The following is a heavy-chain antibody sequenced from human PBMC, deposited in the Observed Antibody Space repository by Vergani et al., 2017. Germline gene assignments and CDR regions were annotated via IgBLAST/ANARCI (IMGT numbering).Heavy chain of an antibody. J-gene: IGHJ4*02. CDR1: GGTFSSYA. Sequence: QVQLLQSGAEVKKPGSSLKVSCKASGGTFSSYAISWVRQAPGQGLEWMGGIIPIFGTAYYAQKFQGRVTITADESTSTAYMELSSLRSEDTAVYYCARSGWYYYDSSGYFYCYWGEGTLVTVSS. CDR2: IIPIFGTA. D-gene: IGHD3-22*01. V-gene: IGHV1-69*01. CDR3: ARSGWYYYDSSGYFYCY.